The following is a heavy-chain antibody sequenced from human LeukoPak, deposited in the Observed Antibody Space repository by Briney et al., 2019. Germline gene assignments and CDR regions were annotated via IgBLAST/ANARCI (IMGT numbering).Heavy chain of an antibody. CDR1: GFTFSTYW. D-gene: IGHD3-3*01. Sequence: TGGSLRLSCTASGFTFSTYWMSWVRQAPGKGLEWVANVKYDGSEKYYVDSVNGRFTISRDNAKNSLYLQVNSLRAEDTAVYYCTRAPREWLLGYYFDYWGQGTLVTVSS. CDR3: TRAPREWLLGYYFDY. J-gene: IGHJ4*02. CDR2: VKYDGSEK. V-gene: IGHV3-7*01.